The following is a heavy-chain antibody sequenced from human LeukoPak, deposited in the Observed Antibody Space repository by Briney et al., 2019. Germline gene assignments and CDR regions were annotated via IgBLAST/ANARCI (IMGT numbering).Heavy chain of an antibody. Sequence: PGGSLSLSCAASGFTFSSYAMSWVRQAPGKGLEWVSAISGSGGSTYYADSVKGRFTISRDNSKNTLYLQMNSLRAEDTAVYYCAGSIAVAVYFDYWGQGTLVTVSS. CDR1: GFTFSSYA. D-gene: IGHD6-19*01. J-gene: IGHJ4*02. CDR2: ISGSGGST. V-gene: IGHV3-23*01. CDR3: AGSIAVAVYFDY.